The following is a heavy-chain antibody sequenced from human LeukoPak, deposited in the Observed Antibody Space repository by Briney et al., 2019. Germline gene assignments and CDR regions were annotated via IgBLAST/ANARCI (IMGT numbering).Heavy chain of an antibody. Sequence: GGSLRLSCAASGFTFSSYDMHWVRQATGKGLEWVSAIGTAGDAYYPGSVKGRFTISRENAKNSLYLQMNSQRAGDTAVYYCARAAGGDYYGMDVWGQGTTVTVSS. D-gene: IGHD3-10*01. V-gene: IGHV3-13*01. J-gene: IGHJ6*02. CDR1: GFTFSSYD. CDR3: ARAAGGDYYGMDV. CDR2: IGTAGDA.